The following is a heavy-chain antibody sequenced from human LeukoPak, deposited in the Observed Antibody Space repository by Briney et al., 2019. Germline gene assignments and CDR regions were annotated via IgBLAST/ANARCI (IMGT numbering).Heavy chain of an antibody. Sequence: GGSLRLSCAASGFTFHDYNMHWVRQAPGKGLEWVSHITWDGDNTYYAESVKGRFTISRDTSNNFLYLQMNSLGTEDTALYYCARDRERYGSGPIRHWGQGTLVTVSS. J-gene: IGHJ1*01. CDR3: ARDRERYGSGPIRH. D-gene: IGHD2-15*01. CDR2: ITWDGDNT. V-gene: IGHV3-43*01. CDR1: GFTFHDYN.